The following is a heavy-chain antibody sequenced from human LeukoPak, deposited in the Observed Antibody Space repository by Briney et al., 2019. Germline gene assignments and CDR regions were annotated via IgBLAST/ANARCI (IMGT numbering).Heavy chain of an antibody. J-gene: IGHJ4*02. CDR2: INVVNDNT. CDR3: ARAPLTTYPW. D-gene: IGHD2/OR15-2a*01. Sequence: WASVKVSCKTSGYDFTSYAMHWLRQAPGQRLEWMGWINVVNDNTKLSQKFQGRVTITSDTSASTAYMEMSSLRFDDTAVYYCARAPLTTYPWWGQGTLVTVSS. V-gene: IGHV1-3*01. CDR1: GYDFTSYA.